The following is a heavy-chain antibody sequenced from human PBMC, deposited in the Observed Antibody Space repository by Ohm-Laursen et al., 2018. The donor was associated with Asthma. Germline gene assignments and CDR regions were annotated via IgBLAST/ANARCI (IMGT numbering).Heavy chain of an antibody. Sequence: SLRLSCAASGFTLSDYGMHWVRQAPGKGLEWVAIISSDGSNKFHAESVKGRITPSRDNSKNTLYLEMNSLRAEDTAVYYCARRSKICYDTSHCFFDYWGQGTLVTVSS. J-gene: IGHJ4*02. V-gene: IGHV3-30*03. CDR3: ARRSKICYDTSHCFFDY. CDR2: ISSDGSNK. D-gene: IGHD2-2*01. CDR1: GFTLSDYG.